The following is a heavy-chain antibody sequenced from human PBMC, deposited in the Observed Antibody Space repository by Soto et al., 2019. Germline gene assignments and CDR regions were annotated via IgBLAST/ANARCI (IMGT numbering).Heavy chain of an antibody. Sequence: ASVKVSCKTSGHSLNKYDINWVRQAPGQGLEWMGWVSPNSGESGFAQKFQGRITMTRNTSINTVYMELRSLRYDDTAVYFCSNTFGPWGQGTLVTVSS. CDR3: SNTFGP. CDR1: GHSLNKYD. D-gene: IGHD2-8*01. V-gene: IGHV1-8*01. J-gene: IGHJ5*02. CDR2: VSPNSGES.